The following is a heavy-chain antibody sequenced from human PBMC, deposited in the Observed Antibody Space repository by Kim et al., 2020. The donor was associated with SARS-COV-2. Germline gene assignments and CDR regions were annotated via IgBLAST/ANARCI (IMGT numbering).Heavy chain of an antibody. J-gene: IGHJ3*02. CDR3: ARHLAMTFYAFDI. V-gene: IGHV4-39*01. Sequence: YNPSLKSRVTISVDTSKNQFSLKLSSVTAADTAVYYCARHLAMTFYAFDIWGQGTMVTVSS. D-gene: IGHD3-16*01.